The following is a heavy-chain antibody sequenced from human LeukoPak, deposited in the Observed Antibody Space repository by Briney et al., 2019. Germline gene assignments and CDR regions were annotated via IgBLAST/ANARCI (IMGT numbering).Heavy chain of an antibody. CDR3: AKDISTAVDYGGFGAGFDY. V-gene: IGHV3-53*05. Sequence: PGGSLRLSCAASGFTVSSNYMSWVRQAPGKGLEWVSVIYSGGSTYYADSVKGRFTISRDNSKNTLYLQMNSLRAEDTAVYYCAKDISTAVDYGGFGAGFDYWGQGTLVTVSS. J-gene: IGHJ4*02. CDR1: GFTVSSNY. D-gene: IGHD4-23*01. CDR2: IYSGGST.